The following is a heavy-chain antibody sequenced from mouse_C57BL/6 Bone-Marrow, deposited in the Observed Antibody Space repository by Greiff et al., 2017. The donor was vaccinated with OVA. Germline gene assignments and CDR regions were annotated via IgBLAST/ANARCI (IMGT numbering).Heavy chain of an antibody. V-gene: IGHV5-16*01. CDR3: ARDTGTMGFYYAMDY. D-gene: IGHD4-1*01. CDR2: INYDGSST. CDR1: GFTFSDYY. Sequence: EVKLMESEGGLVQPGSSMKLSCTASGFTFSDYYMAWVRQVPEKGLEWVANINYDGSSTYYLDSLKSRFIISRDNAKNILYLQMSSLKSEDTATYYCARDTGTMGFYYAMDYWGQGTSVTVSS. J-gene: IGHJ4*01.